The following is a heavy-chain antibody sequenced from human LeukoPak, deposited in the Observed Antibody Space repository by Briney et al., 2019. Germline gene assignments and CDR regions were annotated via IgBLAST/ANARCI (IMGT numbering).Heavy chain of an antibody. V-gene: IGHV4-34*01. J-gene: IGHJ3*02. D-gene: IGHD6-19*01. CDR3: ARDTVAGTYSDAFDI. CDR1: GGSFSGDY. Sequence: SETLSLTCAVYGGSFSGDYWSWSRQPPGKGLEWSGEINHSGSTNYNPSLKSRVTISVDTSKNPFSLKLSSVTAADTAVYYCARDTVAGTYSDAFDIWGQGTMVTVSS. CDR2: INHSGST.